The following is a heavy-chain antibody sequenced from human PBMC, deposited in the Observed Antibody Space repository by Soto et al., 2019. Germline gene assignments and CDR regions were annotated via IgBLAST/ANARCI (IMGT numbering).Heavy chain of an antibody. CDR3: ARSAGGVVTAAFDI. CDR2: IIPIFGTA. CDR1: GGTFSSYA. Sequence: SVKVSCKASGGTFSSYAISWVRQAPGQGLEWMGGIIPIFGTANYAQKFQGRVTITADESTSTAYMELGSLRSEDTAVYYCARSAGGVVTAAFDIWGQGTMVTVSS. V-gene: IGHV1-69*13. J-gene: IGHJ3*02. D-gene: IGHD2-21*02.